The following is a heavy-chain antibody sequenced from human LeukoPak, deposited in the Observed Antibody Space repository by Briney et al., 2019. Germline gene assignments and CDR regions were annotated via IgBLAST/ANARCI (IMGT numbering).Heavy chain of an antibody. J-gene: IGHJ6*02. CDR1: GGSISSGGYY. D-gene: IGHD1-7*01. CDR3: ARDNWNYGSSMDV. V-gene: IGHV4-31*03. CDR2: IYYSGST. Sequence: SETLSLTCTVSGGSISSGGYYWSWIRQHPGKGLEWIGYIYYSGSTYYNPSLKSRVTISVDTSKNQFSLKLSSVTAADTAVYHCARDNWNYGSSMDVWGQGTTVTVSS.